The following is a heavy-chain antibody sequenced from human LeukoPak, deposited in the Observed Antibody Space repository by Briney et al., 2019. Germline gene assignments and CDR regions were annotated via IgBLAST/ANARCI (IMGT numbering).Heavy chain of an antibody. V-gene: IGHV4-59*01. CDR2: IYYSVTS. CDR3: ARAVEGDGSGSL. CDR1: GGSISTYY. D-gene: IGHD3-10*01. J-gene: IGHJ4*02. Sequence: SETLSLTCTVSGGSISTYYWSWVRQPPGKGLEWIGYIYYSVTSDYNPSLKSRVTMSVDMSTNQISLRLTSVTAADTAVYYCARAVEGDGSGSLWGQGTLVTVSS.